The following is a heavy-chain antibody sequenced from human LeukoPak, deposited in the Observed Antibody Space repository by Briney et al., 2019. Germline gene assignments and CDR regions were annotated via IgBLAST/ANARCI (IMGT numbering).Heavy chain of an antibody. J-gene: IGHJ5*02. CDR2: IYPGDSDT. CDR1: GYSFTSYW. D-gene: IGHD3-9*01. CDR3: ARTNYDILTGYPNWFDP. Sequence: GEPLKISCKGSGYSFTSYWIGWARQMPGKGLEWMGIIYPGDSDTRYSPSFQGQVTISADKSISTAYLQWSSLKASDTAMYYCARTNYDILTGYPNWFDPWGQGTLVTVSS. V-gene: IGHV5-51*01.